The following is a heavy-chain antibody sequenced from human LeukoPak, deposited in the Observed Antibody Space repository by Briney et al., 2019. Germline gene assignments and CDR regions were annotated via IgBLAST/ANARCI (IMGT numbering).Heavy chain of an antibody. Sequence: PSQTLSLTCTVSGGSISSGGYYWSWIRQPPGTGLEWIGEINHSGSTNYNPSLKSRVTISVDTSKNQFSLKLSSVTAADTAVYYCARFGRGYYYRYYFDYWGQGTLVTVSS. D-gene: IGHD3-22*01. CDR2: INHSGST. V-gene: IGHV4-30-2*01. CDR3: ARFGRGYYYRYYFDY. CDR1: GGSISSGGYY. J-gene: IGHJ4*02.